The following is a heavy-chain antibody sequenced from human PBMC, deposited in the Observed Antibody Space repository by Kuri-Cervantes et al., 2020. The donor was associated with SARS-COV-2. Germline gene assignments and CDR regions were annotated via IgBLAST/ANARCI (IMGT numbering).Heavy chain of an antibody. V-gene: IGHV4-39*07. J-gene: IGHJ3*02. CDR2: IYYSGST. CDR3: ARERKPLDAFDI. Sequence: SETLSLTCTVSGGSISSSNYSWGWIRQPPGKGLEWIGSIYYSGSTYYNPSLKSRVTISVDTSKNQFSLKLSSVTAADTAVYYCARERKPLDAFDIWGQGTMVTVSS. CDR1: GGSISSSNYS.